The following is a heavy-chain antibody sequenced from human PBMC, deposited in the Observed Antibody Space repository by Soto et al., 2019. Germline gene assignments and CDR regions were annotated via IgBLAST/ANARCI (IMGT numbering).Heavy chain of an antibody. J-gene: IGHJ5*02. CDR3: ARHFSRGVAWFDP. CDR1: GGSISSSSYY. CDR2: IYYSGST. Sequence: PSETLSLTCTVSGGSISSSSYYWGWIRQPPGKGLEWIGSIYYSGSTYYNPSLKSRVTISVDTSKNQFSLKLSSVTAADTAVYYCARHFSRGVAWFDPSGQGTLVTVSS. V-gene: IGHV4-39*01. D-gene: IGHD3-10*01.